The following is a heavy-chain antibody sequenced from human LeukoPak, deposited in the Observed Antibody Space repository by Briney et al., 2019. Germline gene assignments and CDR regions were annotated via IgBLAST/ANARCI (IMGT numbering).Heavy chain of an antibody. Sequence: GGSLRLSCAASGFTFSSFGMNWVRQPPGKGLEWVSSISSSGSHIYYADSVKGRFTISRDNAKNSLYLQMNSVRAEDTAVYYCARGVGYFDWLLSYWGQGALVTVSS. CDR3: ARGVGYFDWLLSY. J-gene: IGHJ4*02. D-gene: IGHD3-9*01. CDR1: GFTFSSFG. V-gene: IGHV3-21*01. CDR2: ISSSGSHI.